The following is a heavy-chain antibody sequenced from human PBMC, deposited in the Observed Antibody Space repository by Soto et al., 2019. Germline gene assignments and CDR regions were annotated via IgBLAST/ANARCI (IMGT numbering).Heavy chain of an antibody. J-gene: IGHJ5*02. CDR3: GRVAGIAAAGQTHWFDP. CDR1: GGSISSYY. D-gene: IGHD6-13*01. Sequence: SETLSLTCTVSGGSISSYYWSWIRQPPGKGLEWIGYIYYSGSTNYNPSLKSRVTISVDTSKNQFSLKLSSVTAADTAVYYCGRVAGIAAAGQTHWFDPWGQGTLVTV. CDR2: IYYSGST. V-gene: IGHV4-59*01.